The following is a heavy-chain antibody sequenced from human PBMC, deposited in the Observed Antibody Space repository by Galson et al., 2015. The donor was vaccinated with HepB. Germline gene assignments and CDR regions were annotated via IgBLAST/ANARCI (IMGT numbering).Heavy chain of an antibody. J-gene: IGHJ4*03. Sequence: CKASGYTFTSYYMHWVRQAPGQGLEWMGIINPSGGSTSYAQKFQGRVTMTRDTSTSTVYMELSSLRSEDTAVYYCARDLVSRDSYDSSGYPDYWGHGTLVTVSS. V-gene: IGHV1-46*01. CDR3: ARDLVSRDSYDSSGYPDY. D-gene: IGHD3-22*01. CDR1: GYTFTSYY. CDR2: INPSGGST.